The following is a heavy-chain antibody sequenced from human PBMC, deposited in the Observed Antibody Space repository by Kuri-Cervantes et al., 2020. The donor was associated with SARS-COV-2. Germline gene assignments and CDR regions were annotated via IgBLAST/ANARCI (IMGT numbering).Heavy chain of an antibody. CDR3: ARDRDLAGGMDV. CDR1: GDSVSSNSAA. J-gene: IGHJ6*02. D-gene: IGHD6-13*01. V-gene: IGHV6-1*01. Sequence: SCAISGDSVSSNSAAWNWISQSPSRGLEWLGRTFYRSKWYNNYAVSVKSRITINPDTSKNQFSLQLNSVTPEDTAVYYGARDRDLAGGMDVWGQGTTVTVSS. CDR2: TFYRSKWYN.